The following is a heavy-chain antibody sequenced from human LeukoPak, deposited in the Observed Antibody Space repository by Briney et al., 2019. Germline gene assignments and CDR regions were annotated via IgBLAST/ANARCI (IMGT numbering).Heavy chain of an antibody. V-gene: IGHV3-23*01. Sequence: PGGSLRLSCAASGFTFSSYAMSWVRQAPGKGLEWVSGISGSGGTTYYADSVKGRFTISRDNSKNTLYLQINSLRAEDTAVYYCAKNRGALNYMDVWGKGTTVTVSS. CDR3: AKNRGALNYMDV. J-gene: IGHJ6*03. CDR2: ISGSGGTT. CDR1: GFTFSSYA. D-gene: IGHD1-14*01.